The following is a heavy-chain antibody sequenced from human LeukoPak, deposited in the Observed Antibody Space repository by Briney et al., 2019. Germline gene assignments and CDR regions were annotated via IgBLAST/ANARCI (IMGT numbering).Heavy chain of an antibody. CDR3: ARRRYTSGWYPDYFDY. J-gene: IGHJ4*02. V-gene: IGHV3-7*01. D-gene: IGHD6-19*01. CDR1: GFIFSSNW. CDR2: IRQEGSDK. Sequence: PGGSLRLSCAASGFIFSSNWMGWVRQAPGKWLEWVANIRQEGSDKYYVDSVKGRFTISRDNAKNSLYLQMNSLRAEDTAVYYCARRRYTSGWYPDYFDYWGQGTLVTVSS.